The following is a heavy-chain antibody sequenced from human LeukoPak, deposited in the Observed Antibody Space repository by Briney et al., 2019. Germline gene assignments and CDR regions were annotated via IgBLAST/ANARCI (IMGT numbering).Heavy chain of an antibody. CDR3: ARDYCSSISCYTLGYYYYMDV. D-gene: IGHD2-2*02. Sequence: GGSLRLSCAASGFTFSSYAMHWVRQAPGKGLEWVAVISYDGSNKYYADSVKGRFTISRDNSKNTLYLQMNSLRAEDTAVYYCARDYCSSISCYTLGYYYYMDVWGKGTTVTVSS. J-gene: IGHJ6*03. CDR1: GFTFSSYA. CDR2: ISYDGSNK. V-gene: IGHV3-30-3*01.